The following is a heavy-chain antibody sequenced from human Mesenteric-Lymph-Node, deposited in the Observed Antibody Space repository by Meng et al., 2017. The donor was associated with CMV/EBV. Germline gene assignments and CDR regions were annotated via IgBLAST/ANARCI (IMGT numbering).Heavy chain of an antibody. CDR2: IKGKTDGGTT. D-gene: IGHD6-13*01. CDR3: TTDGAAAGTGVDY. Sequence: GESLMSSCVASGFTFSNAWMSWVRQAPGKGLEWVGRIKGKTDGGTTDSGAPVKGRFIISRDDSKSTLYLQMNSLKTEDTAVYYCTTDGAAAGTGVDYWGQGTLVTVSS. V-gene: IGHV3-15*01. J-gene: IGHJ4*02. CDR1: GFTFSNAW.